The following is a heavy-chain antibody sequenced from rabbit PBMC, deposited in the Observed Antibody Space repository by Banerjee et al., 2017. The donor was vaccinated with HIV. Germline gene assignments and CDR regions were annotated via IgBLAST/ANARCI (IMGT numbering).Heavy chain of an antibody. Sequence: LVQPGASLTLTCTASGFDISGYHMCWVRQAPGKGLEWIACINTITGDTVYATWAKGRFTISKASSTTVTLQMTSLTAADTATYFCARDLAGVIGWNFDLWGQGTLVTVS. D-gene: IGHD4-1*01. CDR2: INTITGDT. CDR1: GFDISGYH. CDR3: ARDLAGVIGWNFDL. V-gene: IGHV1S40*01. J-gene: IGHJ4*01.